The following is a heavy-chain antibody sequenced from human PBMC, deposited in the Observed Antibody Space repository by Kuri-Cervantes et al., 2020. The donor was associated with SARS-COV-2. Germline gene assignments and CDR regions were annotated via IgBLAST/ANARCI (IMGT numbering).Heavy chain of an antibody. CDR3: ARVQTAVTYDALDL. CDR1: GYTFTSYG. V-gene: IGHV1-18*01. D-gene: IGHD4-17*01. Sequence: ASVKVSCKASGYTFTSYGISWVRQAPGQGLEYMGWMNATRGDTNYAPKFRDRVTMTKDTSISTAYMELSGLTSDDTAVYYCARVQTAVTYDALDLWGQGTMVTVSS. CDR2: MNATRGDT. J-gene: IGHJ3*01.